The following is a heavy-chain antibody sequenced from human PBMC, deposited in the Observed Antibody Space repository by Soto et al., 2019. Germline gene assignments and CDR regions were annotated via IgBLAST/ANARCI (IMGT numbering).Heavy chain of an antibody. Sequence: ETLSLTCAVYGGSFSGYYWSWIRQPPGKGLEWIGEINHSGSTNYNPSLKSRVTISVDTSKNQFSLKLSSVTAADTAVYYCARSSSMAGADDYWGKGTLVTVSS. CDR2: INHSGST. V-gene: IGHV4-34*01. D-gene: IGHD6-19*01. J-gene: IGHJ4*02. CDR1: GGSFSGYY. CDR3: ARSSSMAGADDY.